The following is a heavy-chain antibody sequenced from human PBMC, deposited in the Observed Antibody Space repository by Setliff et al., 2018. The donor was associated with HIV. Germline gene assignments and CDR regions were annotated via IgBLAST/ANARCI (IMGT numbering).Heavy chain of an antibody. CDR1: GDTFSNYV. D-gene: IGHD7-27*01. J-gene: IGHJ4*02. CDR3: ARQLSNSLDY. V-gene: IGHV1-2*02. Sequence: GASVKVSCKASGDTFSNYVINWVRQAPGQGLEWMGWISPHNGDRKIPQRFQGRVTMTRDTSINTAYMELNSLRSDDTAVYYCARQLSNSLDYWGQGTLVTVSS. CDR2: ISPHNGDR.